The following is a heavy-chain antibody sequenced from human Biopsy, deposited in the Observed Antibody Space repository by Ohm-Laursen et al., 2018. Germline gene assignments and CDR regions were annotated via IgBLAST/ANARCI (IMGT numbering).Heavy chain of an antibody. Sequence: SDTLSLTCTVSGGSISSGGSYWSWIRQRPGKGLEWIGYIFNSANTYYNPSLKNLITISGDTSKNQLSLKLNSVTAADTAVYYCARGDYFDSNGYFWFDPWGQGTLVTVSS. D-gene: IGHD3-22*01. V-gene: IGHV4-31*01. J-gene: IGHJ5*02. CDR3: ARGDYFDSNGYFWFDP. CDR1: GGSISSGGSY. CDR2: IFNSANT.